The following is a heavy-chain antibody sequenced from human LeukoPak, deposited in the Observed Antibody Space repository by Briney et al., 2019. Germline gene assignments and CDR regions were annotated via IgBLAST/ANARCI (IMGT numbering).Heavy chain of an antibody. J-gene: IGHJ4*02. CDR2: ITSSGGNT. V-gene: IGHV3-23*01. Sequence: GGSLRLSCAASGLTFSRHAMTWVRQPPGKGLEWVSGITSSGGNTYYADSVKGRFTISRDNSKNTLYLQMNSLRAEDTAVYYCAKGYDILTGYYINYFDYWGQGTLVTVSS. CDR1: GLTFSRHA. CDR3: AKGYDILTGYYINYFDY. D-gene: IGHD3-9*01.